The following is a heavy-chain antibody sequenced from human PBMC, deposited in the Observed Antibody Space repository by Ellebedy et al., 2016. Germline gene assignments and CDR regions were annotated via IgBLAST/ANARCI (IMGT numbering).Heavy chain of an antibody. CDR1: ANSFSDDA. D-gene: IGHD3-10*01. CDR3: ATSVSGGRTAFDI. J-gene: IGHJ3*02. CDR2: ISFDGSSK. Sequence: GGSLRLSCAASANSFSDDAMHWVRQAPGKGLEWVAVISFDGSSKHYGDSVRGRFTISRDNSKKMVYLQMNSLRPEGTAVYYCATSVSGGRTAFDIWGQGTMVTVSS. V-gene: IGHV3-30*08.